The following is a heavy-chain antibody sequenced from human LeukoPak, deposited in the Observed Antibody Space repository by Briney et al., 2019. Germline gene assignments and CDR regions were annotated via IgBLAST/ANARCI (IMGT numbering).Heavy chain of an antibody. CDR3: ARGGLAAALNWFDP. V-gene: IGHV4-59*01. CDR1: GGSISSYY. Sequence: SETLSLTCTVSGGSISSYYWSWIRQPPGKGLEWIGYIYYSGSTNYNPSLKSRVTISVDTSKNQFSLKLSSVTAADTAVYYCARGGLAAALNWFDPWGQGTLVTVSS. D-gene: IGHD6-13*01. CDR2: IYYSGST. J-gene: IGHJ5*02.